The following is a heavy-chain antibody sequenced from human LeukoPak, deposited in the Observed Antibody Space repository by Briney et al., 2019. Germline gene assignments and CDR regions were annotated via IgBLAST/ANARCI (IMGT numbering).Heavy chain of an antibody. D-gene: IGHD6-19*01. Sequence: GGSLRLSCTASGFTFSSYEMNWVRQAPGKGLEWVSYISSSGSTIYYADSVKGRFTISRDNAKNSLYLQMNSLRAEDTAVYYCARDFYSSGLKFDYWGQGTLVTVSS. V-gene: IGHV3-48*03. CDR1: GFTFSSYE. CDR3: ARDFYSSGLKFDY. J-gene: IGHJ4*02. CDR2: ISSSGSTI.